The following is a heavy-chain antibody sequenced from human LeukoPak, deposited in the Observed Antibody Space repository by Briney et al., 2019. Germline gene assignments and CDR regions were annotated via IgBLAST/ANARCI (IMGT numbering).Heavy chain of an antibody. CDR3: ARLTAMAPPDVFDI. J-gene: IGHJ3*02. D-gene: IGHD5-18*01. CDR1: GFTFSSYT. CDR2: ITSSSSTI. Sequence: PGGPLRLSCVGSGFTFSSYTMNWVRQAPGKGLEWISSITSSSSTIYYADSVKGRFTISRDNAKNSLYLQMNSLRAEDTAVYYCARLTAMAPPDVFDIWGQGTMVTVSS. V-gene: IGHV3-48*01.